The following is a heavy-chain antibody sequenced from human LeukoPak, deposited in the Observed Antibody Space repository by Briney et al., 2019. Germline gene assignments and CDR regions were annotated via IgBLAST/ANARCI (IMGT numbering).Heavy chain of an antibody. Sequence: GGSLRLSCAASGFTFSSSWMSWVRLAPGRGMEWVANIREDGSEKYYVDSVKGRFTISRDNAKNSLYLEMNSLRDEDTAVYYCAKTSKYSTTWYDYWGQGTLVSVS. CDR1: GFTFSSSW. CDR3: AKTSKYSTTWYDY. CDR2: IREDGSEK. J-gene: IGHJ4*02. D-gene: IGHD6-13*01. V-gene: IGHV3-7*01.